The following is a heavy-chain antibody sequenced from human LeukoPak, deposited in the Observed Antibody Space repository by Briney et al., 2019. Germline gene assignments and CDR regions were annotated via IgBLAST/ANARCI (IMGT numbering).Heavy chain of an antibody. J-gene: IGHJ4*02. CDR1: GFTFSSYA. CDR2: ISGSGGST. D-gene: IGHD3-22*01. V-gene: IGHV3-23*01. Sequence: GGSLRLSCAASGFTFSSYAMSWVRQAPGKGLEWVSAISGSGGSTYYADSVKGRFTISRDNSKNTLYLQMNSLRAEDTAVYYCAYDSSGYYNFDYWGQGTLVTVSS. CDR3: AYDSSGYYNFDY.